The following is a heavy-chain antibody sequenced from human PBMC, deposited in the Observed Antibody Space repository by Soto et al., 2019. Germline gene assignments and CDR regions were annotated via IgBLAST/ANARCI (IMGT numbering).Heavy chain of an antibody. J-gene: IGHJ2*01. Sequence: QVQLVQSGAEVKKPGASVKVSCKASGYTFTGYYMHWVRQAPGQGLEWMGWINPNSGGTNYAQKFQGWVTMTRDTSIRTAYMELSRLRSDDTAVYYCARGSVDSGYERAYWYFDLWGRGTLVTVSS. CDR1: GYTFTGYY. CDR3: ARGSVDSGYERAYWYFDL. CDR2: INPNSGGT. D-gene: IGHD5-12*01. V-gene: IGHV1-2*04.